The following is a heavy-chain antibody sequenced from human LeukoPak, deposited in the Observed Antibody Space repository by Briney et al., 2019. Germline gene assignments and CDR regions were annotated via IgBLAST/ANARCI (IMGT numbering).Heavy chain of an antibody. V-gene: IGHV3-7*01. CDR3: ARGVAAAGTTLDY. Sequence: PGGSLRLSCAASGFTFSGHWMSWVRLAPGKGLEWVANIKHDGSDKYYVDSVKGRFTISRDNSKNTLYLQMNSLRAEDTAVYYCARGVAAAGTTLDYWGQGTLVTVSS. D-gene: IGHD6-13*01. J-gene: IGHJ4*02. CDR1: GFTFSGHW. CDR2: IKHDGSDK.